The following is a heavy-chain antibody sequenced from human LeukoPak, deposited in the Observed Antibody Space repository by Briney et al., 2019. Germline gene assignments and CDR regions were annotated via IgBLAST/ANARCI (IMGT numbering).Heavy chain of an antibody. CDR3: ARAYGSSWPFDY. V-gene: IGHV3-53*01. D-gene: IGHD6-13*01. CDR2: ISSGGST. Sequence: GALRLSRAPPGGTLSRNYMSWVRQTLEKGRESVSVISSGGSTYYADSVKGRFTISRDNSKNTLYLQMNSLRAEDTAVYYCARAYGSSWPFDYWGQGTLVTVSS. J-gene: IGHJ4*02. CDR1: GGTLSRNY.